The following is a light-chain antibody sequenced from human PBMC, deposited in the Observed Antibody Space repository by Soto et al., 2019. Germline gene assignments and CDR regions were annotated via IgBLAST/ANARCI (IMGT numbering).Light chain of an antibody. CDR2: DTF. Sequence: ETVLTQSPGTLSWSPGERATLSCRASQSVGSTYLAWYQQKPGQAPRLLIYDTFNRATGIPYRFSGSGSGTDFTLTISRLEPEDFAVYHCQQYGNPPWTFGQGTKLEIK. CDR3: QQYGNPPWT. CDR1: QSVGSTY. J-gene: IGKJ2*01. V-gene: IGKV3-20*01.